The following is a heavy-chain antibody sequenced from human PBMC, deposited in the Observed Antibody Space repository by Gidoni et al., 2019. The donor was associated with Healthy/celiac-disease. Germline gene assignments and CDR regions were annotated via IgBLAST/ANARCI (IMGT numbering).Heavy chain of an antibody. Sequence: QVTLKESGPVLVKPTETLTLTCTVSGFSLSNARMGVSWIRQPPGKALEWLAHIFSNDEKSYSTSLKSRLTISKDTSKSQVVLTMTNMDPVDTATYYCARSLGSSGGWFDPWGQGTLVTVSS. V-gene: IGHV2-26*01. CDR1: GFSLSNARMG. CDR3: ARSLGSSGGWFDP. J-gene: IGHJ5*02. CDR2: IFSNDEK. D-gene: IGHD3-22*01.